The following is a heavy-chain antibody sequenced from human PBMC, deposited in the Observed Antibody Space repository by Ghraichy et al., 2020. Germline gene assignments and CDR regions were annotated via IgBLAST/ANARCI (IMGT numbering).Heavy chain of an antibody. CDR2: IYYSGST. CDR1: GGSISSYY. J-gene: IGHJ4*02. Sequence: SETLSLTCTVSGGSISSYYWSWIRQPPGKGLEWIGYIYYSGSTNYNPSLKSRVTISVDTSKNQFSLKLSSVTAADTAVYYCARTQGYCSSTSCYGAWVDYWGQGTLVTVSS. CDR3: ARTQGYCSSTSCYGAWVDY. D-gene: IGHD2-2*01. V-gene: IGHV4-59*01.